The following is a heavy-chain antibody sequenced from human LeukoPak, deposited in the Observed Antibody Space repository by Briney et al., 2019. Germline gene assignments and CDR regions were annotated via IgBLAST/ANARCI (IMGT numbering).Heavy chain of an antibody. CDR2: ISSSSSYI. V-gene: IGHV3-21*01. Sequence: GGSLRLSCAASGFTFSSYSMNWVRQAPRKGLEWVSSISSSSSYIYYADSVKGRFTISRDNAKNSLYLQMNSLRAEDTAVYYCARESFNSARKTPRGYFQHWGQGTLVTVSS. D-gene: IGHD4-23*01. CDR3: ARESFNSARKTPRGYFQH. CDR1: GFTFSSYS. J-gene: IGHJ1*01.